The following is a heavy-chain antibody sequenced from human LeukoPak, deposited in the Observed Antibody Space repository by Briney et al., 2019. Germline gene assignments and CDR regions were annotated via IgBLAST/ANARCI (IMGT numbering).Heavy chain of an antibody. CDR3: ARGVYIAAARYGY. J-gene: IGHJ4*02. Sequence: SETPSLTCTVSGGSISSSSYYWGWIRQPPGKGLEWIGYIYYSGTTNYNPSLKSRVTISVDTSKNQFSLKLSSVTAADTAVYYCARGVYIAAARYGYWGQGTLVSVSS. D-gene: IGHD6-13*01. V-gene: IGHV4-61*05. CDR2: IYYSGTT. CDR1: GGSISSSSYY.